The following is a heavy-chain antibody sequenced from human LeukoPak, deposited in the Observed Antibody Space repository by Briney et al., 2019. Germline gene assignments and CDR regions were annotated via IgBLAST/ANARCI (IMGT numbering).Heavy chain of an antibody. J-gene: IGHJ3*02. CDR3: ARDGGFGFLAAFDI. Sequence: GGSLRRSCAASGFTFSSYSMNWVRQAPGKGLEWISYISGSGSVSYYEDSVKGRFTISRDNAKNSLYLQMNSLRDEDTALYYCARDGGFGFLAAFDIWGQGTMVTVSS. CDR2: ISGSGSVS. CDR1: GFTFSSYS. V-gene: IGHV3-48*02. D-gene: IGHD3-10*01.